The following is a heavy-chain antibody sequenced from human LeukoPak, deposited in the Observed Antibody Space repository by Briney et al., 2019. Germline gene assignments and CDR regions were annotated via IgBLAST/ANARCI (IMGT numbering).Heavy chain of an antibody. D-gene: IGHD3-22*01. CDR2: INPNTGGT. CDR3: ARMAGDSSGYNPIDY. CDR1: GYTFTDYY. V-gene: IGHV1-2*02. J-gene: IGHJ4*02. Sequence: ASAKVSCKASGYTFTDYYMHWVRQAPGQGLQWMGWINPNTGGTNYAQKFQGRVTMTRDTSISTAYMELSRLRSDDTAMYYCARMAGDSSGYNPIDYWGQGTLVTVSS.